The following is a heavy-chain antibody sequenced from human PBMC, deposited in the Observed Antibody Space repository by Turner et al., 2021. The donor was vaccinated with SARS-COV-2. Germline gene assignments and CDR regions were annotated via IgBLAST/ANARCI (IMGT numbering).Heavy chain of an antibody. CDR1: GFTFSNYG. V-gene: IGHV3-30*03. J-gene: IGHJ3*01. Sequence: QVQLVESGGGVVQPGRSLRLSCAASGFTFSNYGMHWVRQAPGKGLEWVAVISYDGANTYFADSLKGRFTISRDNSKNTVYLQMNSLRPEDTAVYYCARDLRRYATAAFDVWGQGTMVSVSS. CDR3: ARDLRRYATAAFDV. D-gene: IGHD3-9*01. CDR2: ISYDGANT.